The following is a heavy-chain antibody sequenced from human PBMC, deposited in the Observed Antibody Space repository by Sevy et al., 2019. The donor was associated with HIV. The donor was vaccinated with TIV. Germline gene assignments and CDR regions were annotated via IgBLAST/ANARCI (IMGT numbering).Heavy chain of an antibody. Sequence: SETLSLTCTVSDGSITSYYWTWIRQPPAKELEWIGYIYYSGTTNYNPSLKSRVTISVDTSKNQFSLKLNSVTAADTAVYYCARVYNDFWSGYDWGQRIWVTVSS. CDR3: ARVYNDFWSGYD. V-gene: IGHV4-59*01. CDR2: IYYSGTT. J-gene: IGHJ4*02. D-gene: IGHD3-3*01. CDR1: DGSITSYY.